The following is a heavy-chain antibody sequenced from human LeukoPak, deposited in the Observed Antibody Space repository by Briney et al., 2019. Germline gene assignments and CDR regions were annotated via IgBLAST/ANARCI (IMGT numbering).Heavy chain of an antibody. J-gene: IGHJ4*02. D-gene: IGHD3-22*01. V-gene: IGHV3-21*01. CDR2: ISSSSSYI. CDR3: ARVYDGSGYVHFDFLN. Sequence: GGPLRLSCAASGFTFSSYSMNWVRQAPGKGLEWVSSISSSSSYIYYADSVKGRFTISRDNAKNSLYLQMNSLRAEDTAVYYCARVYDGSGYVHFDFLNWGQGTLVTVSS. CDR1: GFTFSSYS.